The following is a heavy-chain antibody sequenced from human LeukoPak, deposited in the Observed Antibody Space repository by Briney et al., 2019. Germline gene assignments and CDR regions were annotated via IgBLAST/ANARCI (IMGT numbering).Heavy chain of an antibody. CDR1: GGSISSSNW. D-gene: IGHD3-22*01. J-gene: IGHJ4*02. V-gene: IGHV4-4*02. Sequence: SGTLSLTCAVSGGSISSSNWWRWVRQPPEKGLEGIGEISQSGSTNYNPSLKTRVTMSVDKSKNQFSLKLSSVTAADTAVYYCARAGRYYDSTGYYWYFDFWGQGTLVTVSS. CDR3: ARAGRYYDSTGYYWYFDF. CDR2: ISQSGST.